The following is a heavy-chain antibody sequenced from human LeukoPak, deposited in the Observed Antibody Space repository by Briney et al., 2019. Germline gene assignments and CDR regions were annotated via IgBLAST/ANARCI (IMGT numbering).Heavy chain of an antibody. J-gene: IGHJ4*02. CDR3: ARVVMSSFYFDY. CDR1: GGSISSGDYY. Sequence: SETLSLTCTVSGGSISSGDYYWSWIRQPPGKGLEWIGYIYYSGSTYYNPSHKSRVTISVDTSKNQFSLKLSSVTAADTAVYYCARVVMSSFYFDYWGQGTLVTVSS. V-gene: IGHV4-30-4*01. D-gene: IGHD3-16*02. CDR2: IYYSGST.